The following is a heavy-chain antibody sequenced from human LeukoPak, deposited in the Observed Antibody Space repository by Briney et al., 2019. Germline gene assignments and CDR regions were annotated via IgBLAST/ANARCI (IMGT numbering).Heavy chain of an antibody. CDR3: ARPIAVAGTLYFDY. D-gene: IGHD6-19*01. V-gene: IGHV1-18*04. CDR2: ISAYNGNT. J-gene: IGHJ4*02. Sequence: ASVKVSCMASGYTFTSYGISWVRQAPGQGLEWMGWISAYNGNTNYAQKLQGRVTMTTDTSTSTAYMELRSLRSDDTAVYYCARPIAVAGTLYFDYWGQGTLVTVSS. CDR1: GYTFTSYG.